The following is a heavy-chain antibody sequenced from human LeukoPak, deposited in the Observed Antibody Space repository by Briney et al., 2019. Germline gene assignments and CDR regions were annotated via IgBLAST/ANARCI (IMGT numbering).Heavy chain of an antibody. V-gene: IGHV3-23*01. Sequence: GGSLRLSCAASGLTFRSYAMSWVRQAPGKGLEWVSGISGSGESTYYVDSVKGRSTISRDNSKNTLYLQMNSLRAEDTAVYYCAEINYYDTSGYLDKWGQGTLVTVSS. CDR2: ISGSGEST. CDR3: AEINYYDTSGYLDK. J-gene: IGHJ4*02. D-gene: IGHD3-22*01. CDR1: GLTFRSYA.